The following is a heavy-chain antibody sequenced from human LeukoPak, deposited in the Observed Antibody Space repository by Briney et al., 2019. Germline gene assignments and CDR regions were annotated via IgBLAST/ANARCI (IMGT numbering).Heavy chain of an antibody. D-gene: IGHD1-26*01. CDR2: IYSGGST. Sequence: GGSLRLSCAASGFTVSSNYMSWVRQAPGKGLEWVSVIYSGGSTYYADSVKGRFTISRDNSKNTLYLQMNSLRAEDTAVYYCARAVAGGWFDPWGQGTLVTVSS. J-gene: IGHJ5*02. CDR1: GFTVSSNY. CDR3: ARAVAGGWFDP. V-gene: IGHV3-66*01.